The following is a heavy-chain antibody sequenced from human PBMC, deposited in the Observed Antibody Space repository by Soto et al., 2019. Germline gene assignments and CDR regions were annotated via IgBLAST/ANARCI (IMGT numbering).Heavy chain of an antibody. J-gene: IGHJ4*02. CDR1: GGSFSGYY. D-gene: IGHD2-8*02. CDR2: INHSGST. V-gene: IGHV4-34*01. Sequence: QVQLQQWGAGLLKPSETLALTCAVYGGSFSGYYWTWIRQPPGTGLEWIGEINHSGSTNYNPSLKSRVTISVDTSKNPFSPKLTSVTAADTAVYYCARDKITGLFDYWGQGTLVTVSS. CDR3: ARDKITGLFDY.